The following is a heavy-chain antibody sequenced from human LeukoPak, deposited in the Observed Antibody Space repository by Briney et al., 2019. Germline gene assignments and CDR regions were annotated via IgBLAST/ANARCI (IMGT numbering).Heavy chain of an antibody. J-gene: IGHJ5*02. D-gene: IGHD1-26*01. V-gene: IGHV1-2*02. CDR2: INPNSGGT. CDR1: GYTFTGYY. CDR3: ARDSRGSYYDWFDP. Sequence: ASVRVSCKASGYTFTGYYMHWARQAPGQGLEWMGWINPNSGGTNYAQKFQGRVTMTRDTSISTAYMELSRLRSDDTAVYYCARDSRGSYYDWFDPWGQGTLVTVSP.